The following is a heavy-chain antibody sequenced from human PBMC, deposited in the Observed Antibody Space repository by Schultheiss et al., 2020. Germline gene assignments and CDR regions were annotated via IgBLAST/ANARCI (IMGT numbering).Heavy chain of an antibody. CDR3: ATMGYFDL. Sequence: GGSLRLSCEASGITFSHHGMHWVRQAPGKGLEWVSSISGGSTYYADSVKGRFTISRDNAKNTLYLQMNSLRAEDTALYYCATMGYFDLWGRGTLVTVSS. J-gene: IGHJ2*01. CDR2: ISGGST. CDR1: GITFSHHG. V-gene: IGHV3-69-1*01. D-gene: IGHD1/OR15-1a*01.